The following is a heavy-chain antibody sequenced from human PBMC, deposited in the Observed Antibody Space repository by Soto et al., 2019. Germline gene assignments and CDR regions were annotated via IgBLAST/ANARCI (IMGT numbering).Heavy chain of an antibody. V-gene: IGHV1-3*01. D-gene: IGHD5-12*01. CDR2: INAGNGNT. Sequence: GASGKVSCKASGYTFTSYARHWVRQAPGQRLEWMGWINAGNGNTKYSQKFQGRVTITRDTSASTAYMELSSLRSEDTAVYYCARESGDSGHDHLAYRGQGTLVTVSS. J-gene: IGHJ4*02. CDR3: ARESGDSGHDHLAY. CDR1: GYTFTSYA.